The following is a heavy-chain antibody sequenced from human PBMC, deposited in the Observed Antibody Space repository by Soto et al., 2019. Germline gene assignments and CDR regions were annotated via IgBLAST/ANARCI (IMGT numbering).Heavy chain of an antibody. D-gene: IGHD6-13*01. Sequence: PGGSLRLSCAASGFTFSSYGMHWVRQAPGKGLEWVAVISYDGSNKYYADSVKGRFTISRDNSKNTLYLQINSLRAEDTAVYYCAKDAGFYSSSWYPDYWGQGTLVTVSS. CDR2: ISYDGSNK. J-gene: IGHJ4*02. V-gene: IGHV3-30*18. CDR3: AKDAGFYSSSWYPDY. CDR1: GFTFSSYG.